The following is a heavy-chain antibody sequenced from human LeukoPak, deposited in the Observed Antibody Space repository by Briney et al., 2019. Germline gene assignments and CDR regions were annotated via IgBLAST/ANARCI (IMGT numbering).Heavy chain of an antibody. CDR3: ASLISSSWYGYYYYYMDV. J-gene: IGHJ6*03. V-gene: IGHV4-39*07. CDR1: GGSISSSSYY. CDR2: IYHSGST. D-gene: IGHD6-13*01. Sequence: SETLSLTCTVSGGSISSSSYYWGWIRQPPGKGLEWIGEIYHSGSTNYNPSLKSRVTISVDKSKNQFSLKLSSVTAADTAVYYCASLISSSWYGYYYYYMDVWGKGTTVTVSS.